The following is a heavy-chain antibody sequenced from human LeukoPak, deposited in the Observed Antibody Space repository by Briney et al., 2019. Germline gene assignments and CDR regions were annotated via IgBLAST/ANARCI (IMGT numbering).Heavy chain of an antibody. D-gene: IGHD1-26*01. Sequence: PSETLSLTCTVSGGSISSGDYYWSWIRQPPGKGLEWIGYIYYSGSTYYNPSLKSRVTISVDTSKNQFSLKLSSVTAADTAVYYCARGESYYYYYMDVWGKGTTVTVSS. CDR2: IYYSGST. V-gene: IGHV4-30-4*08. J-gene: IGHJ6*03. CDR3: ARGESYYYYYMDV. CDR1: GGSISSGDYY.